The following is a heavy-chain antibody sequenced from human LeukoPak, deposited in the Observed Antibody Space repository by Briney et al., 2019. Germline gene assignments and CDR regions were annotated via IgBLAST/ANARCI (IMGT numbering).Heavy chain of an antibody. CDR1: GYTFTGYY. V-gene: IGHV1-2*02. CDR3: ARGRGGFYYYYMDV. CDR2: INPNSGGT. J-gene: IGHJ6*03. Sequence: ASVKVSCKASGYTFTGYYMHWVRQAPGQGLEWMGWINPNSGGTNYAQKFQGRVTMTRDTSISTAYMELSRLRSDGTAVYYCARGRGGFYYYYMDVWGKGTTVTVSS.